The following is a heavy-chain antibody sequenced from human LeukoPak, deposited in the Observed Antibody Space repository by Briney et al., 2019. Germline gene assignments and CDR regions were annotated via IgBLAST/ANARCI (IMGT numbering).Heavy chain of an antibody. V-gene: IGHV4-59*01. CDR2: IYYSGST. CDR1: GGSISSYY. Sequence: SETLSLTCTVSGGSISSYYWSWIRQPPGKGLEWIGYIYYSGSTNYNPSLKSRDTISVDTSKNQFSLKLSSVTAADTAVYYCARRKAVALGYWGQGTLVTVSS. D-gene: IGHD6-19*01. CDR3: ARRKAVALGY. J-gene: IGHJ4*02.